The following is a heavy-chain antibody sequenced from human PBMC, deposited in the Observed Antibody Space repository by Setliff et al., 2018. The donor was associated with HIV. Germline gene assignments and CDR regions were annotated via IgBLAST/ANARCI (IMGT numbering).Heavy chain of an antibody. V-gene: IGHV1-8*02. CDR3: ARARTDYYDRRRRSHYYIDV. Sequence: ASVKVSCKPSGYTFINYNINWVRQAAGQGLEWMGWMNPDSRNTGYAQRFEGRVTLTWDTSISTAYLELNHLKSDDTAVYYCARARTDYYDRRRRSHYYIDVWARGATVTVSS. D-gene: IGHD3-22*01. CDR1: GYTFINYN. J-gene: IGHJ6*03. CDR2: MNPDSRNT.